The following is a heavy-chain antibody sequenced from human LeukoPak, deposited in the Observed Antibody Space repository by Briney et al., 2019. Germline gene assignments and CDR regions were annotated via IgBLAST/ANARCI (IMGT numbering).Heavy chain of an antibody. D-gene: IGHD2-2*02. Sequence: PSETLSLTCTVSGGSISSYYWSWIRQPPGKGLEWIGYIYYSGSTNYNPSLKSRATISVDTSKNQFSLKLSSVTAADTAVYYCARARFLIPDYWGQGTLVTVSS. CDR3: ARARFLIPDY. V-gene: IGHV4-59*01. J-gene: IGHJ4*02. CDR2: IYYSGST. CDR1: GGSISSYY.